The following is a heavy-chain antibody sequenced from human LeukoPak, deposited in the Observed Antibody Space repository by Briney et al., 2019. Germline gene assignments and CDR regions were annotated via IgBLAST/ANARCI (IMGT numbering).Heavy chain of an antibody. Sequence: GGSLRLSCAASGFTFSSYGMHRVRQAPGKGLEWVAVISYDGSNKYYADSVKGRFTISRDNSKNTLYLQMNSLRAEDTAVYYCASSGVYCSGGSCSDAFDIWGQGTMVTVSS. CDR2: ISYDGSNK. D-gene: IGHD2-15*01. J-gene: IGHJ3*02. V-gene: IGHV3-30*03. CDR1: GFTFSSYG. CDR3: ASSGVYCSGGSCSDAFDI.